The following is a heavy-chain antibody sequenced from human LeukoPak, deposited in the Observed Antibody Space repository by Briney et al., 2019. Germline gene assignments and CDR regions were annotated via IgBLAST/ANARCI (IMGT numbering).Heavy chain of an antibody. J-gene: IGHJ4*02. D-gene: IGHD6-13*01. CDR2: ISSSGSTI. CDR1: GFTFSDYY. Sequence: KTGGSLRLSCAASGFTFSDYYMSWIRQAPGKGLEWVSYISSSGSTIYYADSVKGRFTISRDNAKNSLYLQMNSLRAEDTAVYYCARWGDSSSWYWSDYWGQGTLVTVSS. CDR3: ARWGDSSSWYWSDY. V-gene: IGHV3-11*01.